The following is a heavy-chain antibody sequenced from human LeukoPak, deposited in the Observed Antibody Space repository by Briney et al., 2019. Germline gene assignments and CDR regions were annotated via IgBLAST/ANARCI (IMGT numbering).Heavy chain of an antibody. D-gene: IGHD3/OR15-3a*01. CDR3: ARDGLGSPPLEY. CDR2: ISSSSSYI. J-gene: IGHJ4*02. V-gene: IGHV3-21*01. Sequence: PGGSLRLSCAASGFTFSSYSMNWVRQAPGKGLEWVSSISSSSSYIYYADSVKGRFTISRDNAKNTLYLQMNSLRAEDTAVYYCARDGLGSPPLEYWGQGILVTVSS. CDR1: GFTFSSYS.